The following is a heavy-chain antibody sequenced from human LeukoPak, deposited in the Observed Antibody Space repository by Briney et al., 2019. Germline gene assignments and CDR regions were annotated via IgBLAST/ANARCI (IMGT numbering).Heavy chain of an antibody. CDR3: AREWQYQFDY. CDR1: GYSISAGYY. Sequence: SETLSLTCTVSGYSISAGYYWGWIRQPPGKGLEWIGGIHFTGSTFHNPSLTSRVIISVDTSKNQFSLKVNAVTAADTAVYYCAREWQYQFDYWGQGSLVTVSS. J-gene: IGHJ4*02. D-gene: IGHD2/OR15-2a*01. V-gene: IGHV4-38-2*02. CDR2: IHFTGST.